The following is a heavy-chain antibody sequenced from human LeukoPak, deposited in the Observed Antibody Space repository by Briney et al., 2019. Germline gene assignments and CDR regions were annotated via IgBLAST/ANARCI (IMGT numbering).Heavy chain of an antibody. CDR2: IKRKTDGGTT. CDR3: TTGANTRFLEWLLNLYFDY. V-gene: IGHV3-15*01. J-gene: IGHJ4*02. Sequence: GGSLRLSCAASGFTFSNAWMSWVRQAQGKGREWVGRIKRKTDGGTTDYAAPVKGRFTISRDDSKNTLYLQMNSLKTEDTAVYYCTTGANTRFLEWLLNLYFDYWGQGTLVTVSS. CDR1: GFTFSNAW. D-gene: IGHD3-3*01.